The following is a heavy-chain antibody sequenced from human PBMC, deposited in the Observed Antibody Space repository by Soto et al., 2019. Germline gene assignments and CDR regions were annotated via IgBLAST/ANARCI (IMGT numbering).Heavy chain of an antibody. CDR3: ARSYYDSIGFTVGP. CDR1: GGSISSGDYS. Sequence: SETLSLTCAVSGGSISSGDYSWNWIRQPPGEGLEWIGYIYFGGSTYYNPSLQSRVTMSVDRSRNQFSLKLNSVTAADTAVYYCARSYYDSIGFTVGPWGQGTLVTVSS. J-gene: IGHJ5*02. D-gene: IGHD3-22*01. CDR2: IYFGGST. V-gene: IGHV4-30-2*01.